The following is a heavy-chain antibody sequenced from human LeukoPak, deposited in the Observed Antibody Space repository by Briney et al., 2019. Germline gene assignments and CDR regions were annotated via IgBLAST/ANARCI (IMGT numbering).Heavy chain of an antibody. V-gene: IGHV4-59*11. CDR2: IYYSGST. CDR3: ARGESPGYSSSWGY. J-gene: IGHJ4*02. D-gene: IGHD6-13*01. Sequence: SETLSLTCIVSGGSISSHYWSWIRQPPGKGLEWIGYIYYSGSTNYNPSLKSRVTISVDTSKNQFSLKLSSVTAADTAVYYCARGESPGYSSSWGYWGQGTLVTVSS. CDR1: GGSISSHY.